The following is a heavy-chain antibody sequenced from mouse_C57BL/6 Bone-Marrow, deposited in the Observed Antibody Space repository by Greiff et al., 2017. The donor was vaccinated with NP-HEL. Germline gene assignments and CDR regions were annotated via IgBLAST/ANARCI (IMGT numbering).Heavy chain of an antibody. V-gene: IGHV1-82*01. Sequence: QVQLQQSGPELVKPGASVKISCKASGYAFSSSWMNWVKQRPGKGLEWIGRIYPGDGDTNYNGKFKGKATLTADKSSSTAYMQLSSLTSEDSAVYFCAFYYYGSSYVGYWGQGTTLTVSS. CDR2: IYPGDGDT. CDR3: AFYYYGSSYVGY. CDR1: GYAFSSSW. J-gene: IGHJ2*01. D-gene: IGHD1-1*01.